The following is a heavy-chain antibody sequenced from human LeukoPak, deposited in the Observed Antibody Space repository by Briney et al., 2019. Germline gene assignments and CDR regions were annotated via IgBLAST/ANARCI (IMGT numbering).Heavy chain of an antibody. CDR3: AKDRVSPGFNWFDP. V-gene: IGHV3-23*01. Sequence: GGSLRLSCAASGVIISSYAMSWVRQAPGKGLEWVSAINGRGDNTYYADFVKGRFTISRDNSKSTVYLQMNSLRTEDTAVYYCAKDRVSPGFNWFDPWGQGTLVTVST. J-gene: IGHJ5*02. CDR1: GVIISSYA. CDR2: INGRGDNT. D-gene: IGHD2/OR15-2a*01.